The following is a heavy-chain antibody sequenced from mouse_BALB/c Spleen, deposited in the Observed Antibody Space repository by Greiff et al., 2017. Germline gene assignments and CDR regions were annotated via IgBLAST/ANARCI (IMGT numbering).Heavy chain of an antibody. CDR2: ISYSGST. J-gene: IGHJ3*01. CDR1: GYSITSDYA. Sequence: DVKLQESGPGLVKPSQSLSLTCPVTGYSITSDYAVNCIREFPGNKLGWMGYISYSGSTSYNPSLKSRISITRDTTKNQFFLQMISVNTEDTATYYGARLEREVADWGQGTLVTVSA. V-gene: IGHV3-2*02. CDR3: ARLEREVAD.